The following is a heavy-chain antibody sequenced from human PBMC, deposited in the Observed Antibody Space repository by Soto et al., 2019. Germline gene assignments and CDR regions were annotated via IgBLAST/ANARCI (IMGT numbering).Heavy chain of an antibody. Sequence: QVQLAESGGGVVQPGRSLRLSCAVSGFTFSSFGMHWVRQAPGKGLEWVAVISYDGSNKYYADSVKGRFTISRDNSKNTLYVQMNSLRAEDTAVYYCAKALGYCSGGSCYPPGYYYGMDVWGQGTTVTVSS. CDR1: GFTFSSFG. D-gene: IGHD2-15*01. V-gene: IGHV3-30*18. CDR3: AKALGYCSGGSCYPPGYYYGMDV. J-gene: IGHJ6*02. CDR2: ISYDGSNK.